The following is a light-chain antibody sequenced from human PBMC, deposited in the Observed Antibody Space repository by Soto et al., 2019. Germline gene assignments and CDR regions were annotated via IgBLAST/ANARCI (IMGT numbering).Light chain of an antibody. CDR3: SSYTSSTSVA. J-gene: IGLJ2*01. CDR2: AVS. CDR1: SSDVGGYNY. Sequence: QSALTQPASVSGSPGQSITISCTGTSSDVGGYNYVSWCQQHPGKAPKLIIYAVSNRPSGVSHRFSGSKSGNTASLAISGLQAEDEAEYYCSSYTSSTSVAFGGGTKLTVL. V-gene: IGLV2-14*01.